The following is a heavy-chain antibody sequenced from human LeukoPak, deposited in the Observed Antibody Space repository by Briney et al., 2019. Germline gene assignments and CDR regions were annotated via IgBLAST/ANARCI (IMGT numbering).Heavy chain of an antibody. D-gene: IGHD6-19*01. V-gene: IGHV3-66*01. Sequence: PGGSLRLSCAASGFTVNRTYMSWVRQAPGRGLEWVSVIYSGGATYYSDSVKGRFTISRDNSKNTLYLQVNSLRAEDTAVYYCAKDISQWPVQISGYWGQGTLVTVSS. J-gene: IGHJ4*02. CDR3: AKDISQWPVQISGY. CDR2: IYSGGAT. CDR1: GFTVNRTY.